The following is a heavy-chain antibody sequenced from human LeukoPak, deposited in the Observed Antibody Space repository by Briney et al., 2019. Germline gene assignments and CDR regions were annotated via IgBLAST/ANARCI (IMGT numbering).Heavy chain of an antibody. CDR1: GYTFTSYY. CDR3: ARDSGPAANYSYYGMDV. CDR2: INPSGGST. J-gene: IGHJ6*02. V-gene: IGHV1-46*01. D-gene: IGHD2-15*01. Sequence: GASVKVSCKASGYTFTSYYMHWVRQAPGQGLEWMGIINPSGGSTSYAQKFQGRVTMTRDTSTSTVYMELSSLRSEDTAVYYCARDSGPAANYSYYGMDVWGQGTTVTVPS.